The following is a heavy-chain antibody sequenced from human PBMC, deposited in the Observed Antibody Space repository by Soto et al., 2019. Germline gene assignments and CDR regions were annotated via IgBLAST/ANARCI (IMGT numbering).Heavy chain of an antibody. Sequence: GGSLRLSCAASGFTFSSYSMNWVRQAPGKGLEWVSSISSSSSYIYYADSVKGRFTISRDNAKNSLYLQMNSLRAEDTAVYYCARVGPRVPYYYDSSPYTFENWFDPWGQGTLVTVSS. CDR1: GFTFSSYS. CDR2: ISSSSSYI. V-gene: IGHV3-21*04. J-gene: IGHJ5*02. CDR3: ARVGPRVPYYYDSSPYTFENWFDP. D-gene: IGHD3-22*01.